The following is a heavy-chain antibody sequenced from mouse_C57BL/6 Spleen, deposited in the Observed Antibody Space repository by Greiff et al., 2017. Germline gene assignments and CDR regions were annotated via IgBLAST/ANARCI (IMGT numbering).Heavy chain of an antibody. CDR2: ISDGGSYT. Sequence: DVHLVESGGGLVKPGGSLKLSCAASGFTFSSYAMSWVRQTPEKRLEWVATISDGGSYTYYPDNVKGRFTISRDNAKNNLYLQMSQLKSEDTAMYYCAREADYSNYAWFAYWGQGTLVTVSA. CDR3: AREADYSNYAWFAY. CDR1: GFTFSSYA. J-gene: IGHJ3*01. V-gene: IGHV5-4*01. D-gene: IGHD2-5*01.